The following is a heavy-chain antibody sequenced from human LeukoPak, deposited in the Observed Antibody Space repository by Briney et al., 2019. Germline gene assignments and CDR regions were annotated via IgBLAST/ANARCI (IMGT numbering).Heavy chain of an antibody. CDR3: ARDPSGDYIGAFDM. CDR1: GFTFIAFA. Sequence: GGSLRLSCTVSGFTFIAFARMWVRRAPGKGPEVVWEINAGGIPAFYAESVEGRFTISRDNSRNSLFLQMNSLTAGDTAVYYCARDPSGDYIGAFDMWGPGTKVTVSS. J-gene: IGHJ3*02. CDR2: INAGGIPA. D-gene: IGHD4-17*01. V-gene: IGHV3-23*01.